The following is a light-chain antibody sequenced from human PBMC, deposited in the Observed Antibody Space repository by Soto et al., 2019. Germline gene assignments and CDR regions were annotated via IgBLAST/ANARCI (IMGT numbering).Light chain of an antibody. CDR1: EDVSRW. Sequence: DIQMTQSPSSVSASVGDRVIITCRASEDVSRWLAWYQQRPGKAPKLLIFAAFTLQIGVPSRFAGSGSGTDFSLTISSLRPDDFATYYCQQAYGFPFTFGQGTKVEIK. CDR3: QQAYGFPFT. J-gene: IGKJ2*01. V-gene: IGKV1-12*02. CDR2: AAF.